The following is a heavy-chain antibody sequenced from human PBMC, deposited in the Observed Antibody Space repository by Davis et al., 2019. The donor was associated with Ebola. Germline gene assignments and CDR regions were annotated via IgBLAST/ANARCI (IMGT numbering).Heavy chain of an antibody. V-gene: IGHV1-69-2*01. CDR3: ATGLFGVVEWAPS. CDR2: LHPEAGLT. Sequence: ASVKVSSKVSVYTFTGYYMHCVQQPPGRGLELMGLLHPEAGLTIYAEKFQGRVTITADTSTDTAYMEMRSLRSEDTAVYYCATGLFGVVEWAPSWGQGTLVTVSS. D-gene: IGHD3-3*01. J-gene: IGHJ1*01. CDR1: VYTFTGYY.